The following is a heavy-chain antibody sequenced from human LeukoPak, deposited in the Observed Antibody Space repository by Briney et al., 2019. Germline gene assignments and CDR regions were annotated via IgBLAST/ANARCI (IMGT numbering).Heavy chain of an antibody. CDR2: IFYSGST. D-gene: IGHD3-22*01. V-gene: IGHV4-61*08. CDR1: GGSISSGDYY. Sequence: SETLSLTCTASGGSISSGDYYWSWIRQPPGKGLEWIGHIFYSGSTNYNPSLKSRVTISVDTSKNQFSLKLSFVTAADTAVYYCARGRGGAYYYDSSGSPFDYWGQGTLVTVSS. J-gene: IGHJ4*02. CDR3: ARGRGGAYYYDSSGSPFDY.